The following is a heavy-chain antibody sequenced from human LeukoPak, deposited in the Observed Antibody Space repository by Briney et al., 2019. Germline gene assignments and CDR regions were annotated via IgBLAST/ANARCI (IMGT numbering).Heavy chain of an antibody. J-gene: IGHJ6*02. CDR3: ARGAPPYSSGWYFFYYYYGMDV. CDR1: GFTFSSYW. V-gene: IGHV3-74*01. D-gene: IGHD6-19*01. Sequence: GGSLRLSCAASGFTFSSYWMHWVRQAPGKGLVRVSRINSDGSSTSYADSVKGRFTISRGNAKNTLYLQMNSLRAEDTAVYYCARGAPPYSSGWYFFYYYYGMDVWGQGTTVTVSS. CDR2: INSDGSST.